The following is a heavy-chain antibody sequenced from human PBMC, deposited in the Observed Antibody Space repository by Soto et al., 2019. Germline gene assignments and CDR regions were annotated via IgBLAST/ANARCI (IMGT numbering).Heavy chain of an antibody. D-gene: IGHD3-22*01. CDR1: GYTFTSYG. CDR3: ARDFDSSGNYYAGGAFDF. Sequence: ASVKVSCKASGYTFTSYGMSWVRQAPGQGLEWMGWISAYKGNTHYTQNLQGRVTVTTDTSTSTAHMELRSLRSDDTAVYYCARDFDSSGNYYAGGAFDFWGQGTLVTVSS. V-gene: IGHV1-18*04. CDR2: ISAYKGNT. J-gene: IGHJ3*01.